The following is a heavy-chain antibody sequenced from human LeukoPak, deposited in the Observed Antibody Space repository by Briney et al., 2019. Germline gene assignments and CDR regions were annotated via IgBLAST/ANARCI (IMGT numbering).Heavy chain of an antibody. V-gene: IGHV4-59*01. D-gene: IGHD7-27*01. J-gene: IGHJ3*02. CDR1: GGSISSYY. CDR2: IYYSGST. CDR3: ARDRQTGDAFDI. Sequence: PSGTLSLTCTVSGGSISSYYWSWIRQPPGKGLEWIEYIYYSGSTNYNPSLKSRVTISVDTSKNQFSLKLSSVTAADTAVYYCARDRQTGDAFDIWGQGTMVTVSS.